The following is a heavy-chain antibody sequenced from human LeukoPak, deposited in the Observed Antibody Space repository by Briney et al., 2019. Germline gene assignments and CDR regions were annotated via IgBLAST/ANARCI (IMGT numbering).Heavy chain of an antibody. D-gene: IGHD3-22*01. CDR1: GFTFSSYD. CDR3: AKDRSLWMIVAPPDY. J-gene: IGHJ4*02. CDR2: ISGSGGST. Sequence: PGGSLRLSCAASGFTFSSYDMSWVRQAPGKGLEWVSAISGSGGSTYYADSVKGRFTISRDNSKNTLYLQMNSLRAEDTAVYYCAKDRSLWMIVAPPDYWGQGTLVTVSS. V-gene: IGHV3-23*01.